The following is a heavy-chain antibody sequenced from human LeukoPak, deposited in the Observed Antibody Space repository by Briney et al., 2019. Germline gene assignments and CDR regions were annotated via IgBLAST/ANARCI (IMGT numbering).Heavy chain of an antibody. CDR3: ARERSRQYYYYYMDV. CDR1: GGSISSSNW. J-gene: IGHJ6*03. D-gene: IGHD4-17*01. CDR2: IYHSGST. V-gene: IGHV4-4*02. Sequence: SETLSLTCAVSGGSISSSNWWGWVRQPPGKGLEWIGEIYHSGSTNYNPSLKSRVTISVDKSKNQFSLKLSSVTAADTAVYYCARERSRQYYYYYMDVWGKGTAVTVSS.